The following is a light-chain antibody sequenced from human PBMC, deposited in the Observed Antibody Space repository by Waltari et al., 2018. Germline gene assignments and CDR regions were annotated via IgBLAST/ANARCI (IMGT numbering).Light chain of an antibody. CDR1: QRISSW. CDR2: KAS. V-gene: IGKV1-5*03. Sequence: DIQMTQSPSTLSASVGDRVTITCRASQRISSWLAWYQQKPGTAPKLLIYKASTLESGGPSRFSGSGSGTEFTLTINSLQPDDFATYYCQQYNGYWTFGQGTKVEIK. J-gene: IGKJ1*01. CDR3: QQYNGYWT.